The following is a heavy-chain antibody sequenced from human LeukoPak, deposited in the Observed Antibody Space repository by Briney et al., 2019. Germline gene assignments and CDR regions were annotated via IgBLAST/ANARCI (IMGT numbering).Heavy chain of an antibody. D-gene: IGHD3-10*01. J-gene: IGHJ4*02. Sequence: GESLKISCEASGYYFNIYWIGWVRQTPGKGLEWMGIISPGGSDTRYSPSFEGQVTISADKSISTAYLQWSSLKASDTAMYYCARLSGSGSYADYWGQGTLVTVSS. V-gene: IGHV5-51*01. CDR3: ARLSGSGSYADY. CDR1: GYYFNIYW. CDR2: ISPGGSDT.